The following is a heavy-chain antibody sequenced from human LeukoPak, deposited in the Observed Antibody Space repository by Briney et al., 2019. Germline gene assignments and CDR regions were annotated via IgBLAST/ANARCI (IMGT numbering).Heavy chain of an antibody. Sequence: GGSLRLSCAASGFTFSDYYMSWIRQALGKGLEWVSYISSSSSYTNYADSVKGRFTISRDNAKNSLCLQMNSLRAEDTAVYYCARVPAYGDYFDYWGQGTLVTVSS. CDR3: ARVPAYGDYFDY. D-gene: IGHD4-17*01. V-gene: IGHV3-11*05. J-gene: IGHJ4*02. CDR1: GFTFSDYY. CDR2: ISSSSSYT.